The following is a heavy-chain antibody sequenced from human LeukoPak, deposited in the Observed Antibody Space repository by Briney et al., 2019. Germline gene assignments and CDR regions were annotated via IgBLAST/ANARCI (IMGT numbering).Heavy chain of an antibody. V-gene: IGHV1-2*06. CDR3: AREDLPGPDY. CDR1: GYTFTGYY. Sequence: ASVKVSCKASGYTFTGYYMHWVRPAPGQGLDWMGRINLNSGGTNYAQKFQGRVTMNRDTSISTVYMELSRLRSDDTAVYYCAREDLPGPDYWGQGTLVTVSS. J-gene: IGHJ4*02. D-gene: IGHD1-14*01. CDR2: INLNSGGT.